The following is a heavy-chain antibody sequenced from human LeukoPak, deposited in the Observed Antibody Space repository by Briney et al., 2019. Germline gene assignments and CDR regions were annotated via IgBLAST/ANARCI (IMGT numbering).Heavy chain of an antibody. Sequence: PGGSLRLSCVAPAFIFSAGWVSWVRQAPGKGREGVAMIKRVASATYYVDSVKGRFTISRDNAKNSLYLQMNSLRVEDTAAYYCASLDTAPSHRGASYWGQGTLVSVSS. CDR2: IKRVASAT. J-gene: IGHJ4*02. CDR1: AFIFSAGW. D-gene: IGHD5-18*01. CDR3: ASLDTAPSHRGASY. V-gene: IGHV3-7*01.